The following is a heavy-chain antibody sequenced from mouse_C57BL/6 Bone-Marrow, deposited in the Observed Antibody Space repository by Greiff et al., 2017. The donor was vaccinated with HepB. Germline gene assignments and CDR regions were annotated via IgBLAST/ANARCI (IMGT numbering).Heavy chain of an antibody. V-gene: IGHV6-6*01. D-gene: IGHD1-1*01. CDR3: TLPITTVVATDWYFDV. J-gene: IGHJ1*03. CDR2: IRNKANNHAT. CDR1: GFTFSDAW. Sequence: EVQLQESGGGLVQPGGSMKLSCAASGFTFSDAWMDWVRQSPEKGLEWVAEIRNKANNHATYYAESVKGRFTISRDDSKSSVYLQMNSLRAEDTGIYYCTLPITTVVATDWYFDVWGTGTTVTVSS.